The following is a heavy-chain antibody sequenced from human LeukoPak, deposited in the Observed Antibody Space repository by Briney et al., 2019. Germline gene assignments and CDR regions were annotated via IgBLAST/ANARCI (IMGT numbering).Heavy chain of an antibody. Sequence: SETLFLTCTVSGGSISSYYWSWIRQPPGKGLEWIGYIYYSGSTNYNPSLKSRVTISVDTSKNQFSLKLSSVTAADTAVYYCARDARLWYSSSWYFNWFDPWGQGTLVTVSS. V-gene: IGHV4-59*01. CDR3: ARDARLWYSSSWYFNWFDP. J-gene: IGHJ5*02. D-gene: IGHD6-13*01. CDR2: IYYSGST. CDR1: GGSISSYY.